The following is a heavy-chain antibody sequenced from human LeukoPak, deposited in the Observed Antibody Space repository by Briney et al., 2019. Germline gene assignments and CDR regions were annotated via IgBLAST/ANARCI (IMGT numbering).Heavy chain of an antibody. D-gene: IGHD6-13*01. CDR1: GFTFSSYD. V-gene: IGHV3-13*01. J-gene: IGHJ3*02. CDR3: ARGYSSSWPNDAFDI. Sequence: PGGSLRLSCAASGFTFSSYDMHWVRHATGKGLEWVSAIGTAGDTYYPGSVKGRFTISRENAKNSLYLQMNSLRAGDTAVYYCARGYSSSWPNDAFDIWGQGTMVTVSS. CDR2: IGTAGDT.